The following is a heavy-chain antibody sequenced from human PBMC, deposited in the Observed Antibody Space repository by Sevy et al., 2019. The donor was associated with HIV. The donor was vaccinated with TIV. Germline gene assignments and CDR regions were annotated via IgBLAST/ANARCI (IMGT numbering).Heavy chain of an antibody. CDR1: GDSISGYY. V-gene: IGHV4-59*01. CDR2: FCYSRST. J-gene: IGHJ6*02. Sequence: SETLSLTCTVSGDSISGYYWSWIRQPPGKGLEWIGYFCYSRSTNYNPSLKSRVTISVDTSKNQVSLKVSSVTTADTAVYYCARAYSEYYYGMDVWGQGTTVTVSS. CDR3: ARAYSEYYYGMDV. D-gene: IGHD4-4*01.